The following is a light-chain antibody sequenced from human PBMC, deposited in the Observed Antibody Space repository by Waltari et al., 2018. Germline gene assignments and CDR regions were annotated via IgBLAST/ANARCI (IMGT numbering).Light chain of an antibody. CDR2: DTS. CDR1: QRVFNY. J-gene: IGKJ4*01. Sequence: IVFTQSLATLSLSAGERPTLSCRASQRVFNYLAWYQHKPGQAPRLLIYDTSKRATGIPARFSGSGSGTDFTLTISNLDAEDFALYFCQQGSVLPLTFGGGTKVDIK. CDR3: QQGSVLPLT. V-gene: IGKV3-11*01.